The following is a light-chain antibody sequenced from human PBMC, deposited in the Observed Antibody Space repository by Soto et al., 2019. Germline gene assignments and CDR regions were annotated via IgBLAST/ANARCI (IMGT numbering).Light chain of an antibody. J-gene: IGKJ1*01. Sequence: DIQITQSPSTLSASVGDRGTISCRASQSVSSWLAWYQQKPGKATKLLIYDASSLESGVPSRFSGSGSGTEFTLTISSLQPHDFAIYYCQQYNSYSPVTFGQGTKVDIK. CDR2: DAS. CDR3: QQYNSYSPVT. V-gene: IGKV1-5*01. CDR1: QSVSSW.